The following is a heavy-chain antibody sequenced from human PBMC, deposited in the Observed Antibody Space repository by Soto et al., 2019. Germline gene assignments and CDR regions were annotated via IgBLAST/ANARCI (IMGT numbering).Heavy chain of an antibody. J-gene: IGHJ5*02. CDR1: GGSISSGGYY. CDR2: IYYSGST. CDR3: AREEDGDYVNRFDP. V-gene: IGHV4-31*03. Sequence: PSETLSLTCTVSGGSISSGGYYWSWIRQHPGKGLEWIGYIYYSGSTYYNPSLKSRVTISVDTSKNQFSLKLSSVTAADTAVYYCAREEDGDYVNRFDPWGQGTLVTVSS. D-gene: IGHD4-17*01.